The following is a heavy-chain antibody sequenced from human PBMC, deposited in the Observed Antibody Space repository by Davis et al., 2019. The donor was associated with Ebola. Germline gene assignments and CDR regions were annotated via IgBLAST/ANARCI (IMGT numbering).Heavy chain of an antibody. V-gene: IGHV3-15*01. CDR2: IKSKTDGGTT. J-gene: IGHJ4*02. CDR1: RFTFSNAW. Sequence: PGGSLRLSCAASRFTFSNAWMSWVQAPGKGLEWVGRIKSKTDGGTTDYAAPVKGRFTISRDDSKNTLYLQMNSLKTEDTAVYYCTTVTMIDVHGDYWGQGTLVTVSS. D-gene: IGHD3-22*01. CDR3: TTVTMIDVHGDY.